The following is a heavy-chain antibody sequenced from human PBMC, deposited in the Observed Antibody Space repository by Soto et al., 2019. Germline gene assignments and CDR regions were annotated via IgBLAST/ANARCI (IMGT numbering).Heavy chain of an antibody. CDR1: GFTFSDYY. CDR3: ARKLLVSRAFDI. Sequence: GGSLRLSCAASGFTFSDYYMSWIRQAPGKGLEWGSYISSSGSTMYYADSVKGRFTISRDNAKNSLYLQMNSLRAEDTAVYYCARKLLVSRAFDIWGQGTLVTVSS. V-gene: IGHV3-11*01. CDR2: ISSSGSTM. J-gene: IGHJ3*02. D-gene: IGHD3-10*01.